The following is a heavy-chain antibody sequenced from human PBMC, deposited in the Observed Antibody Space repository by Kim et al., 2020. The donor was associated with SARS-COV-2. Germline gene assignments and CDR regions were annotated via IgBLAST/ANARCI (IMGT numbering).Heavy chain of an antibody. J-gene: IGHJ4*02. CDR3: ARHDYDSSSFDY. Sequence: NYNPSLKSRVTISVDTSKNQFSLKLSSVTAADTAVYYCARHDYDSSSFDYWGQGTLVTVSS. V-gene: IGHV4-59*08. D-gene: IGHD3-22*01.